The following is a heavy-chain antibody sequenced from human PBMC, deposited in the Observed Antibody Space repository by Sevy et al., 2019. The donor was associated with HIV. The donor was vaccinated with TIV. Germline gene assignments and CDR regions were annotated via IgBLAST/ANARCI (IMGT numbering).Heavy chain of an antibody. CDR3: ARDNNFWSGYYTGRGGAFDI. CDR1: RFTFSSYG. Sequence: GGSLRLSCAASRFTFSSYGMHWVRQAPGKGLEWVAVISYDGSNKYYSDSVKGRFTISRDNSKNTLYLQMNSLRAEDTAVYYCARDNNFWSGYYTGRGGAFDIWGQGTMVTVSS. J-gene: IGHJ3*02. V-gene: IGHV3-33*01. CDR2: ISYDGSNK. D-gene: IGHD3-3*01.